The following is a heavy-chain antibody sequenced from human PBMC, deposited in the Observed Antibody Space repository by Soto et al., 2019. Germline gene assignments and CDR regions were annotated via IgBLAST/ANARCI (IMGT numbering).Heavy chain of an antibody. CDR3: ARDLKTIVVEPAANNWFDP. V-gene: IGHV1-3*01. Sequence: ASVKVSCKASGYSFTRYAIHWVRQAPGETLEWMGWINADNGYTKYSQKFQGRVTITRDTPASTVYMELSSLRSEDTAVYYCARDLKTIVVEPAANNWFDPWGQGTLVTVSS. CDR2: INADNGYT. D-gene: IGHD2-2*01. J-gene: IGHJ5*02. CDR1: GYSFTRYA.